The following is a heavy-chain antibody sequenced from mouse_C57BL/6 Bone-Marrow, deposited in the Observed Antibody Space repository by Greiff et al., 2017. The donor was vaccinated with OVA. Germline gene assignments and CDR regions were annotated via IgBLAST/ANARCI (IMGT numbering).Heavy chain of an antibody. CDR2: IYPGSGNT. V-gene: IGHV1-76*01. CDR3: ARDTTDY. J-gene: IGHJ2*01. CDR1: GYTFTDYY. Sequence: QVQLQQSGAELVRPGASVKLSCKASGYTFTDYYINWVKQRPGQGLEWIARIYPGSGNTYYNEKFKGKATLTAEKSSSTAYMQLSSLTSEDSAVYFCARDTTDYWGQGTTLTVSS. D-gene: IGHD1-1*01.